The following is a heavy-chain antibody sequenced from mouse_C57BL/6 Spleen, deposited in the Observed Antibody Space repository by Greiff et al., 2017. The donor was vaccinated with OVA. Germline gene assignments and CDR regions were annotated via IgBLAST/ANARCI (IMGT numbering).Heavy chain of an antibody. CDR2: ISDGGSYT. Sequence: EVQGVESGGGLVKPGGSLKLSCAASGFTFSSYAMSWVRQTPEKRLEWVATISDGGSYTYYTDNVKGRFTISRDNAKNNLYLQMSHLKSEDTAMYYCARESYGNWYFDVWGTGTTVTVSS. D-gene: IGHD2-1*01. V-gene: IGHV5-4*01. J-gene: IGHJ1*03. CDR1: GFTFSSYA. CDR3: ARESYGNWYFDV.